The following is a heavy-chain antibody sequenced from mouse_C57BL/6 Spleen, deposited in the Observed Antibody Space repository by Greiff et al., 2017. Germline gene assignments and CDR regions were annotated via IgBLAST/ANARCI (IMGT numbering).Heavy chain of an antibody. CDR2: IDPSDSYT. CDR1: GYTFTSYW. J-gene: IGHJ3*01. CDR3: AKATVAMTY. Sequence: VQLQQPGAELVMPGASVKLSCKASGYTFTSYWMHWVKQRPGQGLEWVGEIDPSDSYTNYNHKFKGKSTLTVDKSSSTAYMQLSGLTSEDSAVYDLAKATVAMTYWVQGTLATVSP. D-gene: IGHD3-2*02. V-gene: IGHV1-69*01.